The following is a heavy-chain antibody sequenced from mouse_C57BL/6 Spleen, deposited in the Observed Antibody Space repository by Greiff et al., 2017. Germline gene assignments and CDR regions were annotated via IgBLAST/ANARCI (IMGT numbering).Heavy chain of an antibody. Sequence: VQVVESDAELVQPGASVKISCKVSGYTFTDHTIHWMKQRPEQGLEWIGYIYPRGGSTKYNEKFKGKATLTADKSSSTAYMQLNSLTSEDSAVYFTARGDYDYGGVFAYWCQGTLVTVSA. V-gene: IGHV1-78*01. J-gene: IGHJ3*01. D-gene: IGHD2-4*01. CDR1: GYTFTDHT. CDR3: ARGDYDYGGVFAY. CDR2: IYPRGGST.